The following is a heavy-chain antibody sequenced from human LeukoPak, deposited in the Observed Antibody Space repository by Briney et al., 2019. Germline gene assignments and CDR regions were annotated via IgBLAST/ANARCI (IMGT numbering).Heavy chain of an antibody. V-gene: IGHV1-2*02. CDR1: GYTFTAYY. J-gene: IGHJ4*02. CDR3: ARGRNIEMTTMSGGSDY. D-gene: IGHD5-24*01. Sequence: ASVKVSCKASGYTFTAYYMHWVRQAPGQGLEWMGWIKCDSGGTEYSRNYRGRVTMTRDTSISTAYMDLTDLRSDDTAVYYCARGRNIEMTTMSGGSDYWGQGTLVTISS. CDR2: IKCDSGGT.